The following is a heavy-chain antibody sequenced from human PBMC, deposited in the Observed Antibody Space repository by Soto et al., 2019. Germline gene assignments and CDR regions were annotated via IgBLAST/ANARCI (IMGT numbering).Heavy chain of an antibody. D-gene: IGHD3-9*01. CDR3: ARAAYRSLWFLSH. CDR1: GFTFTSFY. Sequence: ASVKVSCKASGFTFTSFYMHWVRQAPGQGPEWMGIMHPYGGSTGYAQKFQGRVTLTRDTSTRTDYMELSGLRSDDTGVYYCARAAYRSLWFLSHWAQGTLVTVSS. CDR2: MHPYGGST. J-gene: IGHJ4*02. V-gene: IGHV1-46*01.